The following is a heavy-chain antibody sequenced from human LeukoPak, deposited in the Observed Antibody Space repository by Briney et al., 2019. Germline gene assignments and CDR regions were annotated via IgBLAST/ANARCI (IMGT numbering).Heavy chain of an antibody. V-gene: IGHV3-33*06. Sequence: GGSLRLSCAASGFTFSSYGMHWVRQAPGKGLEWVAGIWYDGSNKYYADSVKGRFTIPRDNSKNTLYLQMNSLRAEDTAVYYCAKSWRGYGSGSSRYYYYYMDVWGKGTTVTVSS. J-gene: IGHJ6*03. CDR2: IWYDGSNK. CDR1: GFTFSSYG. D-gene: IGHD3-10*01. CDR3: AKSWRGYGSGSSRYYYYYMDV.